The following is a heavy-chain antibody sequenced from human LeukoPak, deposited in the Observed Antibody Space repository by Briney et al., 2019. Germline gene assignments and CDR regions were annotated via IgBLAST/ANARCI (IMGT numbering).Heavy chain of an antibody. D-gene: IGHD1-26*01. J-gene: IGHJ6*02. Sequence: ASVKVSCKASGYTFTSYYMHWVRQAPGQGLEWMGIINPSGGSTSYAQKFQGRVTMTRDTSTSTVYMELSSLRSEDTAVYYCARDTQMYSGSLPGDVWGQGTTVTVSS. CDR1: GYTFTSYY. CDR3: ARDTQMYSGSLPGDV. V-gene: IGHV1-46*01. CDR2: INPSGGST.